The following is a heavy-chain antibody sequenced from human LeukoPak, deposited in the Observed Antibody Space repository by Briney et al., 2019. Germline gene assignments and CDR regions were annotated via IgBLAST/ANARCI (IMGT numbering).Heavy chain of an antibody. CDR3: ARGVGATGGFDY. CDR2: ISGSGGST. Sequence: PGGSLRLSCAASGFTFSSYAMSWVRQAPGKGLEWVSAISGSGGSTYYADSVKGRFTISRDNSKNTLYLQMNSLRAEDTAVYYCARGVGATGGFDYWGQGTLVTVSS. J-gene: IGHJ4*02. CDR1: GFTFSSYA. D-gene: IGHD1-26*01. V-gene: IGHV3-23*01.